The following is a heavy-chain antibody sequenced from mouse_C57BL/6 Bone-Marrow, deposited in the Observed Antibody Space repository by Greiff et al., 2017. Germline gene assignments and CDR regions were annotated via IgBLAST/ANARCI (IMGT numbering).Heavy chain of an antibody. CDR1: GFTFSSYA. J-gene: IGHJ3*01. D-gene: IGHD1-1*01. Sequence: EVMLVESGGGLVKPGGSLKLSCAASGFTFSSYAMSWVRQTPEKRLEWVATISDGGSSPYYPDNVKGRFTISRDNAKNNLYLQMSHLKSEDTAMYYCARDVHYYGSSPWFAYWGQGTLVTVSA. V-gene: IGHV5-4*01. CDR2: ISDGGSSP. CDR3: ARDVHYYGSSPWFAY.